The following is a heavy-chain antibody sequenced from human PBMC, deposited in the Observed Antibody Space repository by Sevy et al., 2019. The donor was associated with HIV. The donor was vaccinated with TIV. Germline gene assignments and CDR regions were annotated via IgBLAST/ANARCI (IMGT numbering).Heavy chain of an antibody. CDR3: TRDNSSYYYGSGSSTYDAFDI. D-gene: IGHD3-10*01. CDR2: IRSKAYGGTT. J-gene: IGHJ3*02. CDR1: GFTFGDYA. Sequence: GGSLRLSCTASGFTFGDYAMSWFRQAPGKGLEWVGFIRSKAYGGTTEYAASVKGRFTISRDDSKSIAYLQINSLKTEDTAVYYCTRDNSSYYYGSGSSTYDAFDIWGQGTMVTVSS. V-gene: IGHV3-49*03.